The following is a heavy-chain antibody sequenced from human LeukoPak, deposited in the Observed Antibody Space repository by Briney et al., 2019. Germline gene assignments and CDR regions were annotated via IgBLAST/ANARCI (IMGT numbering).Heavy chain of an antibody. CDR2: IYHSEST. V-gene: IGHV4-38-2*01. J-gene: IGHJ1*01. CDR3: ARGEDWNYVFGYFHH. CDR1: GYSISSGYY. Sequence: PSETLSLTCAVSGYSISSGYYWGWIRQPPGKGLEWIGSIYHSESTYYNPSLKSRVTISVDTSKNQFSLKLNSVTAADTAVYYCARGEDWNYVFGYFHHWGQGTLVTVSS. D-gene: IGHD1-7*01.